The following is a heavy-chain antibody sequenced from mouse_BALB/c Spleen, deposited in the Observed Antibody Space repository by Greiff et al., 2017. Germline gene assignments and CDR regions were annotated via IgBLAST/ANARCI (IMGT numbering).Heavy chain of an antibody. V-gene: IGHV5-12-1*01. CDR3: ARRFAY. CDR2: ISSGGGST. Sequence: EVQRVESGGGLVKPGGSLKLSCAASGFAFSSYDMSWVRQTPEKRLAWVAYISSGGGSTYYPDTVKGRFTISRDNAKNTLYLQMSSLKSEDTAMYYCARRFAYWGQGTLVTVSA. J-gene: IGHJ3*01. CDR1: GFAFSSYD.